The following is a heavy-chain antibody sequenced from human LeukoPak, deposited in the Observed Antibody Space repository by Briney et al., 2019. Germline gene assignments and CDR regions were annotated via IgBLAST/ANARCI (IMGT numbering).Heavy chain of an antibody. D-gene: IGHD2-15*01. J-gene: IGHJ4*02. CDR1: GYTFTSYG. V-gene: IGHV1-18*01. Sequence: ASVKVSCKASGYTFTSYGISWVRQAPGQGLEWMGWISAYNGNTNYAQKLQGRVTMTTDTSTSTAYMELRSLRSDDTAVYYCARAGYPDVVAVAATFPDYWGQGTLVTVSS. CDR2: ISAYNGNT. CDR3: ARAGYPDVVAVAATFPDY.